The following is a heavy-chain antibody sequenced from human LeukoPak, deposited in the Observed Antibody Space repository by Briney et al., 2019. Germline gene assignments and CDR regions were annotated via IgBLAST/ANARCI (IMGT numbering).Heavy chain of an antibody. J-gene: IGHJ6*03. Sequence: SETLSLTCTVSGGSISSYYWSWIRQPPGKGLEWIGYIYTSGSTNYNPSLKSRVTISVDTSKNQFSLKLSSVTAADTAVYYCARLDRGRGRYYYYYSYMDVWGKGTTVTVSS. CDR1: GGSISSYY. D-gene: IGHD3-22*01. V-gene: IGHV4-4*09. CDR2: IYTSGST. CDR3: ARLDRGRGRYYYYYSYMDV.